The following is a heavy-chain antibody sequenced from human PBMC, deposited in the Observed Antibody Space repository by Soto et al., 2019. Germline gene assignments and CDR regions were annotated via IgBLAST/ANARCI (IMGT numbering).Heavy chain of an antibody. J-gene: IGHJ6*02. V-gene: IGHV3-33*01. CDR2: IWYDGSNK. CDR1: GFTFSSYG. D-gene: IGHD2-2*01. Sequence: GGSLRLSCAASGFTFSSYGMHWVRQAPGKGLEWVAVIWYDGSNKYYADSVKGRFTISRDNSKNTLYLQMNSLRAEDTAVYYCARERIVVVPAAYYYYYYGMDVWGQGTTVTVSS. CDR3: ARERIVVVPAAYYYYYYGMDV.